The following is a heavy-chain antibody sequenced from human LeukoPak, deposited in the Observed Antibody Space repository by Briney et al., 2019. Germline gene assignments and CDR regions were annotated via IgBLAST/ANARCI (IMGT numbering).Heavy chain of an antibody. Sequence: SETLSLTCTVSGDSISSTSYYWGWIRQPPGKGLEWIASIYYSGSTYYNPSLKSRVTISVDTSKTQFSLKLSSVTAADTAVYYCARNPHSSSWYEIWFDPWGQGTLVTVSS. CDR1: GDSISSTSYY. D-gene: IGHD6-13*01. CDR2: IYYSGST. J-gene: IGHJ5*02. CDR3: ARNPHSSSWYEIWFDP. V-gene: IGHV4-39*01.